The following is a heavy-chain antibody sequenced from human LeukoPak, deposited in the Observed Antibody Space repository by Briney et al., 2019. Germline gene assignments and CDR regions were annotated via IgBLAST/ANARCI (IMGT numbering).Heavy chain of an antibody. Sequence: SETLSLTCAVSGGSISSSNWWSWVRQPPGKGLEWIGKIYHSGSTNYNPSLKSRVTISVDKSKNQFPLKLSSVTAADTAVYYCARVIVMVRGVIQSHYFDYWGQGTLVTVSS. CDR3: ARVIVMVRGVIQSHYFDY. D-gene: IGHD3-10*01. CDR2: IYHSGST. J-gene: IGHJ4*02. CDR1: GGSISSSNW. V-gene: IGHV4-4*02.